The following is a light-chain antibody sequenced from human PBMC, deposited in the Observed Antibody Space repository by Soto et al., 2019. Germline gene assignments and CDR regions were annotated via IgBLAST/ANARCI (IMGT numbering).Light chain of an antibody. CDR1: SSDVGDFNY. V-gene: IGLV2-14*03. CDR3: SSYSSSTTHVV. CDR2: DVT. Sequence: QPASVSGSPGRSVTISCTGTSSDVGDFNYVSWYQHLPGRAPKLIIYDVTNRPSGISYRFSASKSGRTASLTISGLQAEDEADYYCSSYSSSTTHVVFGGGTQLTVL. J-gene: IGLJ2*01.